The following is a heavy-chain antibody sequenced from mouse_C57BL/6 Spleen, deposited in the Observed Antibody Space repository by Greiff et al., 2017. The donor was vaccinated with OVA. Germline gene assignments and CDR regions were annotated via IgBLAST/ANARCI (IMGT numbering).Heavy chain of an antibody. Sequence: EVQLQQSGPELVKPGASVKISCKASGYTFTDYYMNWVKQSHGKSLEWIGDINPNNGGTSYNQKFKGKATLTVDKSSSTAYMELRSLTSEDSAVYYCARSDWDVLDYWGQGTTLTVSS. CDR2: INPNNGGT. CDR3: ARSDWDVLDY. CDR1: GYTFTDYY. D-gene: IGHD4-1*01. V-gene: IGHV1-26*01. J-gene: IGHJ2*01.